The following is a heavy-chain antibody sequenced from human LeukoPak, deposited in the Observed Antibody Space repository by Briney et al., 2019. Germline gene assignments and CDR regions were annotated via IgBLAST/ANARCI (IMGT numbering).Heavy chain of an antibody. CDR2: INPHRGVT. V-gene: IGHV1-2*02. D-gene: IGHD1-26*01. CDR1: GCTFSSYA. J-gene: IGHJ2*01. CDR3: ARTPGESYSDDWYFDL. Sequence: ASVKVSCKASGCTFSSYAISWVRQAPGQGLEWMAWINPHRGVTNYAQKFQGRVTLTRDTSITTAYMELSRLRSDDTAVYYCARTPGESYSDDWYFDLWGRGTMVTVSS.